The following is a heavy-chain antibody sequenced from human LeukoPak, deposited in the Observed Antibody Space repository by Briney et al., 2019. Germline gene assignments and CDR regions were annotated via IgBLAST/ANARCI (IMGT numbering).Heavy chain of an antibody. V-gene: IGHV3-23*01. D-gene: IGHD3-22*01. CDR2: ISGSGGST. CDR3: AKEPHDSSGYYRDAFDI. Sequence: GGSLRLSCAASGFTFSSYAMSWVRQAPGKGLEWVSAISGSGGSTYYADSVKCRFTISRDNSKNTLYLQMNSLRAEDTAVYYCAKEPHDSSGYYRDAFDIWGQGTMVTVSS. J-gene: IGHJ3*02. CDR1: GFTFSSYA.